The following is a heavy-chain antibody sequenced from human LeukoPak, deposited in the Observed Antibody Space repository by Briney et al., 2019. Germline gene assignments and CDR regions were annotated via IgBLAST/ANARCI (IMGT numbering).Heavy chain of an antibody. CDR1: GFTFSSYA. CDR3: AKDYVAFYYMDV. CDR2: ISGSGGST. V-gene: IGHV3-23*01. J-gene: IGHJ6*03. D-gene: IGHD3-16*01. Sequence: GGSLRLSCAASGFTFSSYAMSWVRQAPGKGLEWVSAISGSGGSTYYADSVKGRFTISRDNSKNMLYLQMNSLRAEDTAVYYCAKDYVAFYYMDVWGKGTTVTVSS.